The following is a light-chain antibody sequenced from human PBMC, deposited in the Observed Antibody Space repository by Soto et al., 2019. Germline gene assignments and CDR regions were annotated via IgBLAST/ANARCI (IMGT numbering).Light chain of an antibody. V-gene: IGLV1-44*01. CDR2: TNN. J-gene: IGLJ1*01. CDR1: SSNIESHS. CDR3: ATWDDSRKGV. Sequence: QSVLTQPPSASGTPGQLITISCYGSSSNIESHSVNWYQQVPGTAPKLLINTNNQRPSGVPDRFSGSKSGASASLAISGLQSEDEATYYCATWDDSRKGVFGTGTKVTVL.